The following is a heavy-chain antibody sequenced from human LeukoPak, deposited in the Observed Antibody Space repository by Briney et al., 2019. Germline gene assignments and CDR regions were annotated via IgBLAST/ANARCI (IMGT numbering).Heavy chain of an antibody. CDR2: IYYSGST. CDR1: GGSISSYY. CDR3: ARDVPDHGSGSRQFDY. J-gene: IGHJ4*02. V-gene: IGHV4-59*12. D-gene: IGHD3-10*01. Sequence: QPSETLSLTCTVSGGSISSYYWSWIRQPPGKGLEWIGYIYYSGSTNYNPSLKSRVTISVDTSKNQFSLQLNSVTPEDTAVYYCARDVPDHGSGSRQFDYWGQGTLVTVSS.